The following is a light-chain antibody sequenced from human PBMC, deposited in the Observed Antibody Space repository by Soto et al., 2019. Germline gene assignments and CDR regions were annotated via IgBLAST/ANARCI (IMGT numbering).Light chain of an antibody. CDR1: QSVSSSY. Sequence: EIVLTQSPGTLSLSPGERATLSCRASQSVSSSYLAWYQQKPGQAPSLLIYGASSRATCIPDMFSRSGSGTDFTTTITRQEPEDFAVEYCQQYGSFFTFDPGTKVDIK. CDR2: GAS. V-gene: IGKV3-20*01. J-gene: IGKJ3*01. CDR3: QQYGSFFT.